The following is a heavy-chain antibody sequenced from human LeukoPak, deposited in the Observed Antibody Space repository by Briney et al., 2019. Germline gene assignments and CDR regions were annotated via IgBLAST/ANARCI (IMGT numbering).Heavy chain of an antibody. CDR3: ARGFDIVVVPAAYNWFDP. CDR2: INHSGST. V-gene: IGHV4-34*01. D-gene: IGHD2-2*01. Sequence: SESLSLTCAVYGGSFSGYYWSWIRQPPGKGLEWIGEINHSGSTNYNPSLKSRVTISVDTSKNQFSLKLSSVTAADTAVYYCARGFDIVVVPAAYNWFDPWGQGTLVTVSS. CDR1: GGSFSGYY. J-gene: IGHJ5*02.